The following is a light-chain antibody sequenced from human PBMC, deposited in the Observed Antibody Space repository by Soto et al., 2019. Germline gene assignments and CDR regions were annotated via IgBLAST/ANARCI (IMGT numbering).Light chain of an antibody. Sequence: QSALTQPPSASGSPGQSVTISCTGTSSDVGGYNYVSWYQQHPGKAPKLTIYEVSERPSGIPDRFSGSKSGNTASLTVSGLQAEDEADYYCSSYARSNNVVFGGGTKLTVL. CDR2: EVS. CDR1: SSDVGGYNY. J-gene: IGLJ3*02. V-gene: IGLV2-8*01. CDR3: SSYARSNNVV.